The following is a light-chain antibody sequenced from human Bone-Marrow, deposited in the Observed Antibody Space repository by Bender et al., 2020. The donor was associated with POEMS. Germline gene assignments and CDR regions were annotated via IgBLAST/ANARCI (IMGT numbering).Light chain of an antibody. J-gene: IGLJ3*02. CDR3: SSYAGDTTWL. CDR1: SSDIGTYKF. V-gene: IGLV2-23*01. Sequence: QSGLAQPASVPASPVQSITIPCTGTSSDIGTYKFVSWYQQYPGKAPKLLIYEGTKRPSGVSSRFSGSKSGNMASLTISGLQAEDEAHYYCSSYAGDTTWLFGGGTKVTVL. CDR2: EGT.